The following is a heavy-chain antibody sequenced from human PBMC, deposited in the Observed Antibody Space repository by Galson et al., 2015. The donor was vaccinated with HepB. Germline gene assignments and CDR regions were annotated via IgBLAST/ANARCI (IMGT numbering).Heavy chain of an antibody. D-gene: IGHD1-26*01. CDR2: IIPILGIA. V-gene: IGHV1-69*04. Sequence: SCKASGGTFSSYAISWVRQAPGQGLEWMGRIIPILGIANYAQKFQGRVTITADKSTSTAYMELSSLSSVTAADTAVYYCAKETVGASFDYWDQGTLVTVSS. J-gene: IGHJ4*02. CDR3: AKETVGASFDY. CDR1: GGTFSSYA.